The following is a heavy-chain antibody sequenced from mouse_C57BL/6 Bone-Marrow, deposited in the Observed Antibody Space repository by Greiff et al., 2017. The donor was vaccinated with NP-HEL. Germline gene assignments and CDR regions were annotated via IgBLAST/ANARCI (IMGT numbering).Heavy chain of an antibody. CDR2: IYPRSGNT. V-gene: IGHV1-81*01. Sequence: VQLQESGAELARPGASVKLSCKASGYTFTSYGISWVKQRTGQGLEWIGEIYPRSGNTYYNEKFKGKATLTADKSSSTAYMELRSLTSEDSAVYFCARKLRSLAYWGQGTLVTVSA. CDR1: GYTFTSYG. CDR3: ARKLRSLAY. D-gene: IGHD1-1*01. J-gene: IGHJ3*01.